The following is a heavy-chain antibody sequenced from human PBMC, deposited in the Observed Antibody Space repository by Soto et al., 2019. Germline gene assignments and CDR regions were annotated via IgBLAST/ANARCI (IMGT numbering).Heavy chain of an antibody. V-gene: IGHV1-69*06. CDR1: GGTFGNSA. CDR3: ARSYYGSGSYWFYGMDV. CDR2: IIPSFATG. Sequence: QVQLVQSGAEVKKPGSSVKVSCKASGGTFGNSAISWVRQAPGQGLEWMGGIIPSFATGNSAPEFQGRLTITADKSTTTAYMELSSLRYEDTAVYYCARSYYGSGSYWFYGMDVWGQGTTVTVSS. D-gene: IGHD3-10*01. J-gene: IGHJ6*02.